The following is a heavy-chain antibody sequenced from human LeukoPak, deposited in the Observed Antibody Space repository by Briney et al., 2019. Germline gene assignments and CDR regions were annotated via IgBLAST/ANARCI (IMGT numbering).Heavy chain of an antibody. CDR2: IKQDGSDK. CDR1: GFTFSTSW. Sequence: GGSLRLSCAASGFTFSTSWMTWVRQAPGKGLEWVANIKQDGSDKYYMDSVKGRFTISRDNAKNSLYLQLNSLRAEDTAVYYCAKDSGWFRFDYWGQGTLVTVSS. D-gene: IGHD6-13*01. J-gene: IGHJ4*02. CDR3: AKDSGWFRFDY. V-gene: IGHV3-7*03.